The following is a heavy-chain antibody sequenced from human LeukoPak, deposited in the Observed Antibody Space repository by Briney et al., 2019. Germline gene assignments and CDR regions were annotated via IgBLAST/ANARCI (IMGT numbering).Heavy chain of an antibody. Sequence: PSETLSLTCAVSGYSITGGYYWGWIRQPPGKGLERIGSAYHGGKTYYNPSLESRVSILIDTSKDQFSLRLTSLTATDTAVYYCARLEGGYWFDYWGRGTLVTVSS. V-gene: IGHV4-38-2*01. CDR2: AYHGGKT. D-gene: IGHD6-25*01. J-gene: IGHJ4*02. CDR3: ARLEGGYWFDY. CDR1: GYSITGGYY.